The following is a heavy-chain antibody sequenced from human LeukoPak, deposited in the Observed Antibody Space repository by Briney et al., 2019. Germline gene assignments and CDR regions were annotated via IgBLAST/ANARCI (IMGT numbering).Heavy chain of an antibody. Sequence: GGSLRLSCAASGFTFSNDNMNWVRQAPGKGLEWVSSISRSSNYIYYADSVKGRFTISRDNSKNTLYLQMNSLRAEDTAIYYCAKDLVTGSLDYWGQGTLVTVSS. CDR3: AKDLVTGSLDY. CDR2: ISRSSNYI. V-gene: IGHV3-21*04. J-gene: IGHJ4*02. D-gene: IGHD3-10*01. CDR1: GFTFSNDN.